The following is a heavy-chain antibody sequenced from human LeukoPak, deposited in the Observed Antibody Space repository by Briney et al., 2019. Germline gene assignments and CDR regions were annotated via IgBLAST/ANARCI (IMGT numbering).Heavy chain of an antibody. CDR3: VRVQLLADDIFDL. V-gene: IGHV3-30-3*01. Sequence: GRSLRLSCAASGFTFSSYAIHWVRQAPGKGLEWVAVISYDGSNKYYADSVKGRFTISRDNAKNTLYLQMNSLRAEDTAVYFCVRVQLLADDIFDLWGQGTMVTVSS. D-gene: IGHD6-19*01. CDR2: ISYDGSNK. CDR1: GFTFSSYA. J-gene: IGHJ3*01.